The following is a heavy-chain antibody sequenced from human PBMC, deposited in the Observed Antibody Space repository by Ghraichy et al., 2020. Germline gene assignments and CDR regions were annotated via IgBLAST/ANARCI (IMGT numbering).Heavy chain of an antibody. Sequence: SETLSLTCTVSGGSITSGGYYWNWIRQHPGKGLEWIGSIYYSGSTHQNPSLKSRVTISVDTSKNQFSLRLSSVTAADTAVYYCARDDYDTATGYQGVFDIWGQGTMVTVSS. CDR2: IYYSGST. J-gene: IGHJ3*02. D-gene: IGHD3-9*01. CDR3: ARDDYDTATGYQGVFDI. CDR1: GGSITSGGYY. V-gene: IGHV4-31*03.